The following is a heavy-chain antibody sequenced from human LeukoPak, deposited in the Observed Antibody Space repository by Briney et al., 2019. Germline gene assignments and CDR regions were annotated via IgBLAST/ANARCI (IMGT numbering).Heavy chain of an antibody. J-gene: IGHJ4*02. CDR2: IYYSGST. D-gene: IGHD2-2*01. CDR1: GGSISTYY. CDR3: AREPYCSSSSCTSV. V-gene: IGHV4-59*01. Sequence: SETLSLTCTVSGGSISTYYWSWFRQPPGKGLEWIGMIYYSGSTNYNPSLKSRVTISVDTSKNQFSLELTSVTAADTAVYYCAREPYCSSSSCTSVWGQGTLVTVSS.